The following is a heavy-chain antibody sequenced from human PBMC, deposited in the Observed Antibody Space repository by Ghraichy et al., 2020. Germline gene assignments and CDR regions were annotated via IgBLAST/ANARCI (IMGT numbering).Heavy chain of an antibody. CDR1: GLSFRTSA. V-gene: IGHV3-23*01. CDR2: IGIDGRT. Sequence: RGSLRLSCVASGLSFRTSAMSWVRQLPGKGLEWISTIGIDGRTYFRDSLKGRISISRDNNINTVFLQMDSLRPEDTAMYYCAKERPQFDPWGQGTLVIVSS. J-gene: IGHJ5*02. CDR3: AKERPQFDP.